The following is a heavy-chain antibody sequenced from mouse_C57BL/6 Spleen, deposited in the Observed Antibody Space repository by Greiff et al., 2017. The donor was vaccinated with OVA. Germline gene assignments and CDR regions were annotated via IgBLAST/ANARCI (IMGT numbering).Heavy chain of an antibody. CDR2: IDPSDSYT. CDR3: ARGITTVVENYYAMDY. Sequence: QVQLQQPGAELVMPGASVKLSCKASGYTFTSYWMHWVKQRPGQGLEWIGEIDPSDSYTNYNQKFKGKSTLTVDKSSSTAYMQLSSLTSEDSAVYYCARGITTVVENYYAMDYWGQGTSVTVSS. J-gene: IGHJ4*01. V-gene: IGHV1-69*01. CDR1: GYTFTSYW. D-gene: IGHD1-1*01.